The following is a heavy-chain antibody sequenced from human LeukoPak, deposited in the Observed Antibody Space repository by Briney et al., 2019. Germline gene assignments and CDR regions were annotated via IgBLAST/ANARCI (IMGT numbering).Heavy chain of an antibody. J-gene: IGHJ6*02. CDR3: ATCSYFYGMDI. CDR2: IKQDGSEK. D-gene: IGHD2-15*01. Sequence: GGSLRLSCAASRFTFSSYWMSWVRQAPGKGLEWVANIKQDGSEKYYVGSVEGRFTISRDNAKSLLYLQMNSLRAEDTAVYFCATCSYFYGMDIWGQGTTVTVSS. CDR1: RFTFSSYW. V-gene: IGHV3-7*01.